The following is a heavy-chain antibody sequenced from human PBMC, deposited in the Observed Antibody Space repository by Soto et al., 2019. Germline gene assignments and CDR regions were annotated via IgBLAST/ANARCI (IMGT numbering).Heavy chain of an antibody. CDR3: AKDRCSSTSCRLFPTNQGTGI. V-gene: IGHV3-23*01. J-gene: IGHJ3*02. Sequence: LRLSCAASGFTFRSYAMSWVRQAPGKGLEWVSAIVGSGDSTYYAGSVKGRFTISRDNSKDTLNLRMNSLRAEDTAVYYCAKDRCSSTSCRLFPTNQGTGIWGQGTMVTVSS. CDR1: GFTFRSYA. D-gene: IGHD2-2*01. CDR2: IVGSGDST.